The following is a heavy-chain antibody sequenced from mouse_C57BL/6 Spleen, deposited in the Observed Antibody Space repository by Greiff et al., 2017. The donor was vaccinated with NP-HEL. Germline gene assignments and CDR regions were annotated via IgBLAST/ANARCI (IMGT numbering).Heavy chain of an antibody. D-gene: IGHD1-1*01. CDR3: ASLDYYGSSYWYFDV. J-gene: IGHJ1*03. CDR2: IYPGSGNT. CDR1: GYTFTDYY. V-gene: IGHV1-76*01. Sequence: VQLQQSGAELVRPGASVKLSCKASGYTFTDYYINWVKQRPGQGLEWIARIYPGSGNTYYNEKFKGKATLTAEKSSSTAYMQLSSLTSEDSAVYFCASLDYYGSSYWYFDVWGTGTTVTVSS.